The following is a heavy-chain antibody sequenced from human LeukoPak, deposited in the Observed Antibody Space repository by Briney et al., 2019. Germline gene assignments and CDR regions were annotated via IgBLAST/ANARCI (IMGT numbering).Heavy chain of an antibody. Sequence: GVLRLSWAGSGLTFSSYEMNWVRQAPRKGLELVSFISCCGSTIYYADSVKGRFTISRDNAKNSLYLQMNSLRAEDTALYYCARESRGYCTNGVCYTPEHLDYWGQGTLVTVSS. CDR2: ISCCGSTI. J-gene: IGHJ4*02. V-gene: IGHV3-48*03. D-gene: IGHD2-8*01. CDR1: GLTFSSYE. CDR3: ARESRGYCTNGVCYTPEHLDY.